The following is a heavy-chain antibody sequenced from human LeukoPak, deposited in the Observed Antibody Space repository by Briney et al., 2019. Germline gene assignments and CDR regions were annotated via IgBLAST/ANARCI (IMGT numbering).Heavy chain of an antibody. D-gene: IGHD2-21*02. CDR3: ARDRAYCGGDCLYYMDV. CDR1: GGSISSGSYY. V-gene: IGHV4-61*02. Sequence: PSQTLSLTCTVSGGSISSGSYYWSWIRQPAGKGLEWIGRIYTSGSTNYNPSLKSRVTISVDTSKNQFSLKLSSVTAADTAVYYCARDRAYCGGDCLYYMDVWGKGTTVTISS. CDR2: IYTSGST. J-gene: IGHJ6*03.